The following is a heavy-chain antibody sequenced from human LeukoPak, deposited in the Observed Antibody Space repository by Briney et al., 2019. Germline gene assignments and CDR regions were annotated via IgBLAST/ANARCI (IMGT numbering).Heavy chain of an antibody. CDR2: IYGTGAT. CDR3: ARLFTTPMGIPHYSFDF. Sequence: PSETLSLTCSVSGGSINNYYWSWIRQSAGKGLEWIGRIYGTGATRYNPTLNSRVSMSVDTSKNQFSLNLSSVSASDTAVYYCARLFTTPMGIPHYSFDFWGQGTLVSVSS. CDR1: GGSINNYY. J-gene: IGHJ4*02. V-gene: IGHV4-4*07. D-gene: IGHD5-18*01.